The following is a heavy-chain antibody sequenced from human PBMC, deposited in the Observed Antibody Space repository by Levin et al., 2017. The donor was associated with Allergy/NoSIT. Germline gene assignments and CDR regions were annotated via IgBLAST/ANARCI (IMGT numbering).Heavy chain of an antibody. Sequence: GESLKIFCAASGFTFSTCAMSWVRQAPGKGLEWVSGISASGGTTYYADSVKGRFTISRDNSKNTLYLQMNSLRAEDTAVYYCAKSPRYNSLYGMDVWGQGTTVTVSS. D-gene: IGHD3-10*01. CDR2: ISASGGTT. V-gene: IGHV3-23*01. J-gene: IGHJ6*02. CDR3: AKSPRYNSLYGMDV. CDR1: GFTFSTCA.